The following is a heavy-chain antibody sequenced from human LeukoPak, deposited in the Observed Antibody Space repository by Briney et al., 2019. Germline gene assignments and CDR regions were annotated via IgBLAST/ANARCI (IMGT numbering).Heavy chain of an antibody. CDR1: GFTFSSFS. CDR2: ISSTSSAI. CDR3: ARVIGSYGDSAY. D-gene: IGHD3-16*01. J-gene: IGHJ4*02. V-gene: IGHV3-48*04. Sequence: GGSLRLSCAASGFTFSSFSMNWVRQAPGKGLEWLSYISSTSSAIYYADSLKGRFTISRDNAKNSLYLQMDSLRAEDTAVYYCARVIGSYGDSAYWGQGTLVTVSS.